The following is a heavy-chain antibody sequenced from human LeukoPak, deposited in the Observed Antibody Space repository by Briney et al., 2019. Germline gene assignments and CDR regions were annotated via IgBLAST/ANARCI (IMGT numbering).Heavy chain of an antibody. D-gene: IGHD6-19*01. CDR1: GGTFSSYA. CDR2: IIPIFGTA. J-gene: IGHJ4*02. CDR3: ARTQIAVAGVDYFDY. V-gene: IGHV1-69*13. Sequence: SVKVSCKASGGTFSSYAISWVRQAPGQGLEWMGGIIPIFGTANYAQKFQGRVTITADESTSTAYMELSSLRSEDTAVYYCARTQIAVAGVDYFDYWGQGTLVTVSS.